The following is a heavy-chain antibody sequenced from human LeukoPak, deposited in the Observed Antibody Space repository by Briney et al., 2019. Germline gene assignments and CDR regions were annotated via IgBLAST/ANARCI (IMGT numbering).Heavy chain of an antibody. CDR1: GFTFSSYS. D-gene: IGHD1-14*01. V-gene: IGHV3-21*04. Sequence: GGSLRLSCAASGFTFSSYSMNWVRQAPGKGLEWVSSISSSSSYIYYADSVKGRFTISRDNAKNSLYLQMNSLRAEDTAVYYCASFPYIRKGDGMDVWGQGTTVTVSS. CDR2: ISSSSSYI. CDR3: ASFPYIRKGDGMDV. J-gene: IGHJ6*02.